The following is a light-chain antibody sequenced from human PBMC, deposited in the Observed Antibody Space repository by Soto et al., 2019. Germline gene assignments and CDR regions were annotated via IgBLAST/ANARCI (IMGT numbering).Light chain of an antibody. CDR2: AAS. CDR3: QQYNNSPMYT. CDR1: QSVSSN. J-gene: IGKJ2*01. Sequence: EIEMTQSPATLSVSPGERATLSCRASQSVSSNLAWYQQKPGQAPRLLIYAASTRATGIPARFSGSGSGTEFTLTISSLQSEDFAVYYCQQYNNSPMYTFGQGTKLEIK. V-gene: IGKV3-15*01.